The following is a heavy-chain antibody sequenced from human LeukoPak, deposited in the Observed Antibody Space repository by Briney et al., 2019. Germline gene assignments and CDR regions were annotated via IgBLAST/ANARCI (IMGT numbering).Heavy chain of an antibody. CDR2: IRYDGSNK. V-gene: IGHV3-30*02. J-gene: IGHJ4*02. CDR1: GFTFSSYG. D-gene: IGHD1-26*01. Sequence: GGSLRLSCAASGFTFSSYGMNWVRQAPGKGLEWVAFIRYDGSNKYYADSVKGRFTISRDSSKNTLYLEMNSLRAEDTAVYYCAKESQLSYGGTFYSDYWGQGTLVTVSS. CDR3: AKESQLSYGGTFYSDY.